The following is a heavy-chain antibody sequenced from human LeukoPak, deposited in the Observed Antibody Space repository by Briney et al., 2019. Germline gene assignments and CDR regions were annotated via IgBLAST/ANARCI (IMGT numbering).Heavy chain of an antibody. D-gene: IGHD4-23*01. CDR1: GGSMSNFY. CDR3: ARSDYGGDRTYDACDL. V-gene: IGHV4-4*07. J-gene: IGHJ3*01. CDR2: LRTTGST. Sequence: WETLSLTCAVSGGSMSNFYWGWIRQPAEKGLEWVGRLRTTGSTNYTPSVKSRVSMSLDTYKKQISLKLPSVTAADTAVYSCARSDYGGDRTYDACDLWGQGTMVTVSS.